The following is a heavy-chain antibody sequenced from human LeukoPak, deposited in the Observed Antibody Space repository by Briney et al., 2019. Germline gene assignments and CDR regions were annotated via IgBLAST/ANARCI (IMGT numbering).Heavy chain of an antibody. Sequence: SVKVSCKASGFTFTSSAMQWVRQARGQRLEWIGWIVVGSGNTNYAQKFQERVTITRDMSTSTAYMELSSLRSEDTAVYYCAAGTNCSGGSCYVRWYFDLWGRGTLVTVSS. D-gene: IGHD2-15*01. CDR1: GFTFTSSA. CDR2: IVVGSGNT. J-gene: IGHJ2*01. V-gene: IGHV1-58*02. CDR3: AAGTNCSGGSCYVRWYFDL.